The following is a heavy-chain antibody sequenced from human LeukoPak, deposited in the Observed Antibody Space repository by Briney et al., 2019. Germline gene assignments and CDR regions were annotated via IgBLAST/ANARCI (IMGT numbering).Heavy chain of an antibody. Sequence: PAGGSLRLSCAASGFTFSSYWMTWVRQAPGKGLEWVADVNQDGSETYYVDSVKGRFTISRDNAKNSPYLQMNSLRVEDTAIYYCARGRYTSGWDPFDYWGQGTLVTVSS. CDR2: VNQDGSET. D-gene: IGHD6-19*01. CDR3: ARGRYTSGWDPFDY. CDR1: GFTFSSYW. J-gene: IGHJ4*02. V-gene: IGHV3-7*01.